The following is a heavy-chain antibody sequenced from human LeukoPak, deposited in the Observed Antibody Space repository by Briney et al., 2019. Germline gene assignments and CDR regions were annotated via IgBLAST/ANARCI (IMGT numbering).Heavy chain of an antibody. CDR3: AREEGSSWYLAVAGTGVVDY. D-gene: IGHD6-19*01. J-gene: IGHJ4*02. CDR2: IKQDGSEK. CDR1: GFTFSSYW. Sequence: PGGSLRLSCAASGFTFSSYWMSWVRQAPGKGLEWVANIKQDGSEKYYVDSVKGRFTISRDNAKNSLYLQMNSLRAEDTAVYYCAREEGSSWYLAVAGTGVVDYWGQGTLVTVSS. V-gene: IGHV3-7*01.